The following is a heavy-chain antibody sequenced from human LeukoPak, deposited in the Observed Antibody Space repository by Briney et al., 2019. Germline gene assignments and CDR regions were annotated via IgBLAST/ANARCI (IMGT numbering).Heavy chain of an antibody. V-gene: IGHV4-34*01. CDR2: INHSGYT. Sequence: PSATLSLTCAVYGGSLSGNYWAWIRQPPGKGLEWIGEINHSGYTSHNPSLKSRVTISLDRSKNQFSLKPSSVTAADTAVYFCARGGDFSNRWGQGTLVTVSS. D-gene: IGHD4-11*01. J-gene: IGHJ4*02. CDR1: GGSLSGNY. CDR3: ARGGDFSNR.